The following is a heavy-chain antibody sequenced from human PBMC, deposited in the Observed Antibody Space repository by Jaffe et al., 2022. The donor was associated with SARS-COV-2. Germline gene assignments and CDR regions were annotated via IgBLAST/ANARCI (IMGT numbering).Heavy chain of an antibody. V-gene: IGHV3-30*18. CDR1: GFTFSSYG. CDR3: AKPMMTSSSWWGHSLCFDY. D-gene: IGHD6-13*01. J-gene: IGHJ4*02. CDR2: ISYDGSNK. Sequence: QVQLVESGGGVVQPGRSLRLSCAASGFTFSSYGMHWVRQAPGKGLEWVAVISYDGSNKYYADSVKGRFTISRDNSKNTLYLQMNSLRAEDTAVYYCAKPMMTSSSWWGHSLCFDYWGQGTLVTVSS.